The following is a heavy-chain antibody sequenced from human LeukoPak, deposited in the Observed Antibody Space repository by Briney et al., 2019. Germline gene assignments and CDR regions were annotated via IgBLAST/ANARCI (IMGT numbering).Heavy chain of an antibody. Sequence: SETLSLTCTVSGGSISSGSYYWSWIRQPAGKGLEWIGRIYSSGSTNYNPSLKSRVTISVDTSKNQFSLKLSSVTAADTAVYYCARFPKRKNWFDPWGQGTLVTVSS. CDR3: ARFPKRKNWFDP. D-gene: IGHD1-1*01. CDR2: IYSSGST. CDR1: GGSISSGSYY. J-gene: IGHJ5*02. V-gene: IGHV4-61*02.